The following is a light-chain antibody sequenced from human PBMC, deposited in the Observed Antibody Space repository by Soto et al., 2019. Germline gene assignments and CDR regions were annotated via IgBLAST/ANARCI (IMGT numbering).Light chain of an antibody. CDR1: QGISSY. J-gene: IGKJ2*01. Sequence: DIQLTQSPSLLSSSVGDRVTITCRASQGISSYLAWYQQKPGKAPKLLIYAASTLQSGVPSRFSGSGSGTEFTLTISSLQSEDFATYYCQQLNSYPYNFGQGTKVDIK. CDR3: QQLNSYPYN. CDR2: AAS. V-gene: IGKV1-9*01.